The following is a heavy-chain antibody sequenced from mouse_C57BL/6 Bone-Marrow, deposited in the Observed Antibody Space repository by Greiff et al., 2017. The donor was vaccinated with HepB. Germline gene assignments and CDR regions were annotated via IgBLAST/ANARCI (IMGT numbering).Heavy chain of an antibody. V-gene: IGHV1-26*01. D-gene: IGHD1-1*01. CDR1: GYTFTDYY. Sequence: EVQLQQSGPELVKPGASVKISCKASGYTFTDYYMNWVKQSHGKSLEWIGVINPGSGGTNYSEKFKGKATLTADKSSSTAYMQLSSLTSEDSAVYFCARSLYGSSYGFDYWGQGTTLTVSS. CDR3: ARSLYGSSYGFDY. CDR2: INPGSGGT. J-gene: IGHJ2*01.